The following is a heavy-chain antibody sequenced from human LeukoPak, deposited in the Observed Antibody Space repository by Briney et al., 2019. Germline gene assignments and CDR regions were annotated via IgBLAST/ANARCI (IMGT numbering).Heavy chain of an antibody. CDR2: ISGSGGST. Sequence: GGSLRLSCAASGFTFSSFAMTWVRQAPGKGLEWISAISGSGGSTYYADSVKGRFTISRDNSKNTLCLQMNSLRADDTAIYYCAKGGDSYYSYYYMDVWGKGTTVTVSS. V-gene: IGHV3-23*01. CDR3: AKGGDSYYSYYYMDV. J-gene: IGHJ6*03. D-gene: IGHD2-21*02. CDR1: GFTFSSFA.